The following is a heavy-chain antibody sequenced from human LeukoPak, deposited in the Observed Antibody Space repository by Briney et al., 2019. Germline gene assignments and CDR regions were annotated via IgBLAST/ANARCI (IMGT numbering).Heavy chain of an antibody. J-gene: IGHJ4*02. CDR1: GSTFSSYA. CDR3: ARYCNGVTCYSGYDY. CDR2: ISTNGGGT. V-gene: IGHV3-64*01. Sequence: RSGGSLRLSCAASGSTFSSYAMHWVRQTPGKGLEYVSAISTNGGGTYYANSVKGRFTISRDNSKNTLYLQMGSLRAEDMAVYFCARYCNGVTCYSGYDYWGQGTLVTVSS. D-gene: IGHD2-15*01.